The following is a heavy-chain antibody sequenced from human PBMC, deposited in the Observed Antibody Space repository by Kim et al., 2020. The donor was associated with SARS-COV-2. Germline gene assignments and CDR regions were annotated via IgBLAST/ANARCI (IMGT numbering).Heavy chain of an antibody. V-gene: IGHV4-34*01. CDR2: INHSGST. J-gene: IGHJ4*02. D-gene: IGHD2-2*01. CDR3: ARVNSTSCPDY. CDR1: GGSFSGYY. Sequence: SETLSLTCAVYGGSFSGYYWSWIRQPPGKGLEWIGEINHSGSTNYNPSLKSRVTISVDTSKNQFSLKLSSVTAADTAVYYCARVNSTSCPDYWGQGTLVTVSS.